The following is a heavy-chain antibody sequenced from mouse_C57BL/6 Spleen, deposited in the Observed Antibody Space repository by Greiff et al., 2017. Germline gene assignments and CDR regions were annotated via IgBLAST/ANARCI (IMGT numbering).Heavy chain of an antibody. CDR3: AREGELAWFAY. CDR2: IYPGDGDT. CDR1: GYAFSSYW. Sequence: QVQLKESGAELVKPGASVKISCKASGYAFSSYWMNWVKQRPGKGLEWIGQIYPGDGDTNYNGKFKGKATLTADKSSSTAYMQLSSLTSEDSAVYFCAREGELAWFAYWGQGTLVTVSA. J-gene: IGHJ3*01. V-gene: IGHV1-80*01.